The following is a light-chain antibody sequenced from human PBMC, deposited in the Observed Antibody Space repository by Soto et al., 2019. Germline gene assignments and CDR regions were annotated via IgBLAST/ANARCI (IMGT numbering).Light chain of an antibody. Sequence: DIPMTQSPSTLPASVGDRVTITCRASQSISNWLAWYQLKPGTAPKLLLYHASTLESGVPSRVSGSGSETEFTLTISSLQPDDFATYYCQQYMSYSLGQGTKVEIK. CDR1: QSISNW. CDR3: QQYMSYS. J-gene: IGKJ1*01. V-gene: IGKV1-5*01. CDR2: HAS.